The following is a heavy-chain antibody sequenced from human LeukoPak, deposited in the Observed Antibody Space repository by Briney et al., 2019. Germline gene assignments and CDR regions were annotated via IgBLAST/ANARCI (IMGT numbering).Heavy chain of an antibody. CDR2: IYYSGST. CDR1: GGSVSSGSYY. D-gene: IGHD2-15*01. V-gene: IGHV4-61*01. J-gene: IGHJ6*02. CDR3: ARQWSYYYYGMDV. Sequence: SETLSLTCTVSGGSVSSGSYYWSWTRQPPGEGLEWIGYIYYSGSTNYNPSLKSRVTISVDTSKSQSSLKLSSVTAADTAVYYCARQWSYYYYGMDVWGQGTTVTVSS.